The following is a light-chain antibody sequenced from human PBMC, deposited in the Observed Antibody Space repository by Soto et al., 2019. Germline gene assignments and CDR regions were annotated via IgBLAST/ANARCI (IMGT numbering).Light chain of an antibody. CDR2: DDS. J-gene: IGLJ2*01. V-gene: IGLV3-21*02. CDR1: NTGSKS. Sequence: SYELTQPPSVSVAPGQTARISCGRNNTGSKSVHWYQQKPGQAPVLVLFDDSDRPSGIPERFSGSNSGNTATLTISRVEAGDEADYFCQVWDSNNDHVVFGGGTKVTVL. CDR3: QVWDSNNDHVV.